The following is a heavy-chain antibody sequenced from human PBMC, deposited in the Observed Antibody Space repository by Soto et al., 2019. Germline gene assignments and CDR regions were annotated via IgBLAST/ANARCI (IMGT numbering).Heavy chain of an antibody. J-gene: IGHJ3*02. V-gene: IGHV4-59*08. CDR1: GGSISSYY. CDR3: ARQAGPRYCSGGNCYFLGGFDI. Sequence: QVQLRESGPGLVKPSETLSLTCTVSGGSISSYYWSWIRQPPGKRLEWIGYIYDSGRTNSNPSLKSRVTISVDTSKNQFSLKLSSVTAADTAVYYCARQAGPRYCSGGNCYFLGGFDIWGQGTMVTVSS. CDR2: IYDSGRT. D-gene: IGHD2-15*01.